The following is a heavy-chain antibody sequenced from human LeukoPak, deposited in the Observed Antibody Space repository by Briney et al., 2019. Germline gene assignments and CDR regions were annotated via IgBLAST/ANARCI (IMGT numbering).Heavy chain of an antibody. V-gene: IGHV1-18*01. Sequence: ASVTVSCTTSGYTFTTYDINWVRQPPGQGLEWMGRISAYNGYTNYGQKLQGRVTMTTDTSTNTAYMELRSLRSDDTAVYYCARVGTGTRSFDSWGQGTLVTVSS. CDR3: ARVGTGTRSFDS. D-gene: IGHD1/OR15-1a*01. CDR2: ISAYNGYT. J-gene: IGHJ4*02. CDR1: GYTFTTYD.